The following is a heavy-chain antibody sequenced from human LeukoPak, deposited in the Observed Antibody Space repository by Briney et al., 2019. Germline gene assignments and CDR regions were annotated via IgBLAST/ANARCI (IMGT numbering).Heavy chain of an antibody. CDR1: GYTFTGYY. Sequence: ASVKVSCKASGYTFTGYYMHWVRQAPGQGLEWMGWINPNSGGTNYAQKFQGRVTMTRDTSISTAYMELSRLRSDDTAVYYCARGGGAHGIVVATLSGDYWGQGTLVTVSS. V-gene: IGHV1-2*02. D-gene: IGHD3-22*01. J-gene: IGHJ4*02. CDR2: INPNSGGT. CDR3: ARGGGAHGIVVATLSGDY.